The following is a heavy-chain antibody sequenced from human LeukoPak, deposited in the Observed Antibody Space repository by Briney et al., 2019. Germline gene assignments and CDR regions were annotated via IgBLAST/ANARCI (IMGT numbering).Heavy chain of an antibody. CDR3: ARVRRFYYDSSTKGAFDI. Sequence: PSETLSLTCTVSGGSISSYYWSWIRQPAGKGLESIGHISTSGSTNYNPSLKSRVTMSVDTSKNQFSLKLSSVTAADTAVYYCARVRRFYYDSSTKGAFDIWGQGTMVTASS. CDR1: GGSISSYY. V-gene: IGHV4-4*07. CDR2: ISTSGST. D-gene: IGHD3-22*01. J-gene: IGHJ3*02.